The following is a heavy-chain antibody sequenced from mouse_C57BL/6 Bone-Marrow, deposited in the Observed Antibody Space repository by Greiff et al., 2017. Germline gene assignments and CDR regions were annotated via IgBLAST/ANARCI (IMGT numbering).Heavy chain of an antibody. CDR2: IDPSDSYT. Sequence: QVQLQQPGAELVMPGASVKLSCKASGYTFTSYWMHWVKQRPGQGLEWIGEIDPSDSYTNYNQKFKGKSTLTVDKSSSTAYMQLSSLTSEDSAVYYCERSAAPHYYGSSYEGYYAMDYWGQGTSVTVSS. D-gene: IGHD1-1*01. CDR1: GYTFTSYW. J-gene: IGHJ4*01. CDR3: ERSAAPHYYGSSYEGYYAMDY. V-gene: IGHV1-69*01.